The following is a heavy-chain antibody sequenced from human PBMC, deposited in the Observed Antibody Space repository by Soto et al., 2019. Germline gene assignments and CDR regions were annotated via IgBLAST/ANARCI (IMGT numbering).Heavy chain of an antibody. D-gene: IGHD6-19*01. J-gene: IGHJ5*02. V-gene: IGHV3-21*01. CDR2: ISSSSSYI. CDR3: ARDSSEEQWLVQGGHWFDP. Sequence: EVQLVESGGGLVKPGGSLRLSCAASGFTFSSYSMNWVRQAPGKGLEWVSSISSSSSYIYYADSVKGRFTISRDNAKNSLYLQMNSLRAEDTAVYYCARDSSEEQWLVQGGHWFDPWGQGTLVTVSS. CDR1: GFTFSSYS.